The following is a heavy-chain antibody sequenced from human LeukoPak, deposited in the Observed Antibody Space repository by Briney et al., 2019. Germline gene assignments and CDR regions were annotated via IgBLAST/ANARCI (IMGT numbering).Heavy chain of an antibody. CDR2: ISYDGSNK. V-gene: IGHV3-30-3*01. Sequence: PGGSLRLSCAASGFTFSSYAMHWVRQAPGKGLEWVAVISYDGSNKYYADSVKGRFTISRDNSKNTLYLQMNSLRAEDTAVYYCARVQTGRFLECLDYWGQGTLVTVSS. J-gene: IGHJ4*02. D-gene: IGHD3-3*01. CDR3: ARVQTGRFLECLDY. CDR1: GFTFSSYA.